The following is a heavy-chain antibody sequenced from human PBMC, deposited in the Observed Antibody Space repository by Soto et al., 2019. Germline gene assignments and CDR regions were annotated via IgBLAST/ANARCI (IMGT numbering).Heavy chain of an antibody. CDR1: GFTFRTYG. CDR3: ARGRVDGGELDL. D-gene: IGHD1-26*01. J-gene: IGHJ4*02. CDR2: IWYDASNK. Sequence: VQLVESGGGVVQPGRSLRLSCAAAGFTFRTYGMYWVRQAPGKGLEWVAVIWYDASNKYYADSVKGRFTISRDNSEHTLYLQTNSLRAEDTAVYYCARGRVDGGELDLWGQGTLVTVSS. V-gene: IGHV3-33*01.